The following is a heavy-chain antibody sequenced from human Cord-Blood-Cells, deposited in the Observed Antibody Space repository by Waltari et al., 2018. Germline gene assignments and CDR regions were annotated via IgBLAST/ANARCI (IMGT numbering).Heavy chain of an antibody. CDR1: GGSISSYY. CDR3: ARGSWGVYSSSSGPFDY. D-gene: IGHD6-6*01. CDR2: IYTSGST. V-gene: IGHV4-4*07. J-gene: IGHJ4*02. Sequence: QVQLQESGPGLVTPSETLSLPCTLSGGSISSYYWSWTRQPAGKGLEWIGRIYTSGSTNYNPSIKSRVTMSVDTSKNQFSLKLSSVTAADTAVYYCARGSWGVYSSSSGPFDYWGQGTLVTVSS.